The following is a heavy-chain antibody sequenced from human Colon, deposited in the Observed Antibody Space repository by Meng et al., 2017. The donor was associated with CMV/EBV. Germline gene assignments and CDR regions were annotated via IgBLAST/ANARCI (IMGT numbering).Heavy chain of an antibody. CDR2: INGDGSIR. Sequence: GGSLRLSCVPSGFTFRNNWMHWVRQAPGKGLVWVSRINGDGSIREYADSVKGRLTISRDNAKDILYLQMNSLRAEDTAVYYCVREMWSNDVWGRGTMVTVSS. J-gene: IGHJ3*01. V-gene: IGHV3-74*03. CDR3: VREMWSNDV. CDR1: GFTFRNNW. D-gene: IGHD3-3*01.